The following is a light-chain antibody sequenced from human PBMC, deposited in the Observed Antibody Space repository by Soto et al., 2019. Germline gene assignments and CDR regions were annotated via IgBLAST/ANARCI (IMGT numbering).Light chain of an antibody. V-gene: IGKV3-15*01. CDR1: QSISSN. Sequence: EVVMTQSPATLSVSPGERATLSCRASQSISSNFAWYQQKPGQAPRLLIYGAFTRATGIPARFSGSGSGTEVTLTISSLQSDDSAVYYCQQYNNWPRTFGQGTKVDIK. CDR2: GAF. J-gene: IGKJ1*01. CDR3: QQYNNWPRT.